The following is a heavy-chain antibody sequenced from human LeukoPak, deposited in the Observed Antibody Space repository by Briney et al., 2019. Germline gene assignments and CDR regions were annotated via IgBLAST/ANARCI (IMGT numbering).Heavy chain of an antibody. CDR3: ASRYSGSPPP. J-gene: IGHJ4*02. D-gene: IGHD1-26*01. Sequence: GGSLRLSCEASGFTFSSYWMHWVRQVPGKGLVWVSRISTDGSSTSYVDSVKGRFTISRDNAKKTLYLQMNSLRAEDTAVYYCASRYSGSPPPWGQGTLVTVSS. V-gene: IGHV3-74*01. CDR2: ISTDGSST. CDR1: GFTFSSYW.